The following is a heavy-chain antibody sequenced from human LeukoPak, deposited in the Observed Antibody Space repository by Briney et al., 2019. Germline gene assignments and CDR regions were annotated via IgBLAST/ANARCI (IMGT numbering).Heavy chain of an antibody. CDR1: GFIFDDYA. V-gene: IGHV3-9*01. Sequence: GRSLRLSCAASGFIFDDYAMHWVRQAPGKGLEWVSGIGWNSASIDYADSVKDRFTISRDNAKNSLYLQMNSLRDEDTALYYCAKDLRYSGSYLFDCWGQGTLVTVSS. D-gene: IGHD1-26*01. CDR3: AKDLRYSGSYLFDC. J-gene: IGHJ4*02. CDR2: IGWNSASI.